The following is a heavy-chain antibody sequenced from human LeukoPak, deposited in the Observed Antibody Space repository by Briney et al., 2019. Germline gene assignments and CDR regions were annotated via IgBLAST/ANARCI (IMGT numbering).Heavy chain of an antibody. CDR3: AREPPHVGMPGPGDY. CDR2: TYFRSKWYN. J-gene: IGHJ4*02. Sequence: SQTLSLTCAISGDSVSSNSAAWNWIRQSPSRGLEWLGRTYFRSKWYNGYAVSVKSRITINPDTSKNQFSLQLNSVTPEDTAVYYCAREPPHVGMPGPGDYWGQGTLVTVSS. V-gene: IGHV6-1*01. D-gene: IGHD2-15*01. CDR1: GDSVSSNSAA.